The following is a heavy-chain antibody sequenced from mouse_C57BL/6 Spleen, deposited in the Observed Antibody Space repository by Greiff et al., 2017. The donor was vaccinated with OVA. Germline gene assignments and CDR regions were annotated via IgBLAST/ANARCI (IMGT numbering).Heavy chain of an antibody. D-gene: IGHD2-4*01. Sequence: QVQLQQPGAELVKPGASVKMSCKASGYTFTSYWITWVKQRPGQGLEWIGDIYPGSGSTNYNEKFKSKATLTVDTSSSTAYMQLSSLTSEDSAVYYCARGGIYYDYDEAWFAYWGQGTLVTVSA. CDR1: GYTFTSYW. CDR3: ARGGIYYDYDEAWFAY. CDR2: IYPGSGST. J-gene: IGHJ3*01. V-gene: IGHV1-55*01.